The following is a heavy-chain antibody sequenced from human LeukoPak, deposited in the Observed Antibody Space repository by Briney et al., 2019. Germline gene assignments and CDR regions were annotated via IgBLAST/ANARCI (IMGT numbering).Heavy chain of an antibody. CDR3: TREGATVDH. CDR1: GVSITSYY. D-gene: IGHD5-24*01. V-gene: IGHV4-59*01. Sequence: SETLSLTCTVSGVSITSYYWSWVRQPPGKGLEWIWYVHYSESTKYNPSLKNRVTISLDTSKNQFSLRLSSVTDADAALYYCTREGATVDHWGQGTLVSVSS. J-gene: IGHJ4*02. CDR2: VHYSEST.